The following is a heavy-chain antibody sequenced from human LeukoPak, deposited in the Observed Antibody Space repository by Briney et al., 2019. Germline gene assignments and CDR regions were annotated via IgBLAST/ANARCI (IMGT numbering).Heavy chain of an antibody. CDR3: AKDLTYYYGLGSSTNAFDI. Sequence: PGGSLRLSCAASGFTFSRYAMSWVRQAPGKGLEWVSGIRGSGDYTYYADSLKGRFTISRDNSKNTLYLQMNSLRAENTALYYCAKDLTYYYGLGSSTNAFDIWGQGTMVTVSS. CDR2: IRGSGDYT. CDR1: GFTFSRYA. J-gene: IGHJ3*02. D-gene: IGHD3-10*01. V-gene: IGHV3-23*01.